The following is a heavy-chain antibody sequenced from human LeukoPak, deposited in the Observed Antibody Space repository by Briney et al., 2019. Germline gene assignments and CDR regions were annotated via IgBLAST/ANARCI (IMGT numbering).Heavy chain of an antibody. Sequence: GGSLRLSCAASGLTFSSYGMSWVRQAPGKGLEWVSAISGSGGSTYYADSVKGRFTISRDNSKNTLYLQMNSLRAEDAAVYYCAKDPSPILQPYYFDYWGQGTLVTVSS. J-gene: IGHJ4*02. CDR1: GLTFSSYG. CDR3: AKDPSPILQPYYFDY. D-gene: IGHD4-11*01. CDR2: ISGSGGST. V-gene: IGHV3-23*01.